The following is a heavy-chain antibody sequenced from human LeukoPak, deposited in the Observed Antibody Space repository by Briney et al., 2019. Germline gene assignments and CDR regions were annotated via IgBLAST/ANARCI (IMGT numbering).Heavy chain of an antibody. CDR3: ARLQMDTAMVRFDY. CDR2: IYYSGST. CDR1: GASLSGYH. D-gene: IGHD5-18*01. J-gene: IGHJ4*02. Sequence: SETLSLTCTVSGASLSGYHWSWLRQPPGKGLEWIGYIYYSGSTSYNPSLKSRVTISLDTSKNQFSLRLSSVTAADTAVYYCARLQMDTAMVRFDYWGQGTLVTVSS. V-gene: IGHV4-59*08.